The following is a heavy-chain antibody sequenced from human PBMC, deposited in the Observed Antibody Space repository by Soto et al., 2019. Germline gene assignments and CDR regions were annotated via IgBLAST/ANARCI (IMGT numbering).Heavy chain of an antibody. CDR3: ARHRYGIVDIYLFDS. CDR2: IDPRDSYP. V-gene: IGHV5-10-1*01. J-gene: IGHJ4*02. D-gene: IGHD5-12*01. CDR1: GYSFTSYW. Sequence: GGSLKISCKGSGYSFTSYWLSWVRQMPGEGLGVRGRIDPRDSYPKHSPSFQGHVTILPDQSLSHAYLQWSSLKDSATAMSYCARHRYGIVDIYLFDSWGQGPLAPAPQ.